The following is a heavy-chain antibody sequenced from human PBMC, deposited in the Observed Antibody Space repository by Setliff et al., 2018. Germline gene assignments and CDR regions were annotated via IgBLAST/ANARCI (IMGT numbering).Heavy chain of an antibody. CDR2: INTNTGNP. CDR1: GYTFTSYA. Sequence: ASVKVSCKASGYTFTSYAMNWVRQAPGQGLEWMGWINTNTGNPTYAQGFTGRFVFSLDTSVSTAYLQISSLKAEDTAVYYCARGGVRGVIVLPGYWGQGTRVTVSS. D-gene: IGHD3-10*01. CDR3: ARGGVRGVIVLPGY. J-gene: IGHJ4*02. V-gene: IGHV7-4-1*02.